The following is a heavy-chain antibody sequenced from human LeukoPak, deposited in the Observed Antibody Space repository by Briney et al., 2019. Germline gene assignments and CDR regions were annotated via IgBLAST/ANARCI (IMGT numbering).Heavy chain of an antibody. CDR3: ARADYYDSSGYSYYFDY. V-gene: IGHV3-30-3*01. J-gene: IGHJ4*02. CDR1: GFTFSSYA. D-gene: IGHD3-22*01. CDR2: ISYDGSNK. Sequence: PGGSLRLFCAASGFTFSSYAMHWVRQAPGKGLEWVAVISYDGSNKYYADSVKGRFTISRDNSKNTLYLQMNSLRAEDTAVYYCARADYYDSSGYSYYFDYWGQGTLVTVSS.